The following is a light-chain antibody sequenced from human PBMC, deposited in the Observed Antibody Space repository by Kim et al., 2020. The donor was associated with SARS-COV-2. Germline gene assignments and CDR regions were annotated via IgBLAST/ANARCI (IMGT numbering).Light chain of an antibody. J-gene: IGKJ4*02. CDR3: QQYYNASRT. CDR1: HSIGRW. V-gene: IGKV1-5*01. CDR2: DAS. Sequence: DIQMTQSPSTLSASLGDRVTIPCRASHSIGRWLAWYQQRTGRVPKLLIYDASSLQGGVPSRFSGSGSGTEFTLTITGLQPGDFATYYCQQYYNASRTFGGGTKVDIK.